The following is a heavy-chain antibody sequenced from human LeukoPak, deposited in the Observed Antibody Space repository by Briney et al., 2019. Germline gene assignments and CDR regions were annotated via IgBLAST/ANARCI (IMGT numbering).Heavy chain of an antibody. J-gene: IGHJ4*02. Sequence: SETLSLTCTVSGGSISSSSYYWGWIRQPPGKGLEWIGHIFTSGSTNYNPSLKSRVTISVDTSKNQFSLKLSSVTAADTAVYYCASSRFGELHYWGQGTLVTVSS. CDR2: IFTSGST. D-gene: IGHD3-10*01. CDR1: GGSISSSSYY. V-gene: IGHV4-61*05. CDR3: ASSRFGELHY.